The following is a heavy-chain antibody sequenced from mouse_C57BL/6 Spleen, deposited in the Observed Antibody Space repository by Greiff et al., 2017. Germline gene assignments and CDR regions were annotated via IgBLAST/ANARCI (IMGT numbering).Heavy chain of an antibody. D-gene: IGHD4-1*01. CDR1: GFTFSSYA. Sequence: EVMLVESGGGLVKPGGSLKLSCAASGFTFSSYAMSWVRQTPEKRLEWVATLSDGGSYTYYPDNVKGRFTISRDNAKNNLYLQMSHLKSEDTAMYYCARDDPLTGLDYWGQGTTLTVSS. V-gene: IGHV5-4*01. J-gene: IGHJ2*01. CDR2: LSDGGSYT. CDR3: ARDDPLTGLDY.